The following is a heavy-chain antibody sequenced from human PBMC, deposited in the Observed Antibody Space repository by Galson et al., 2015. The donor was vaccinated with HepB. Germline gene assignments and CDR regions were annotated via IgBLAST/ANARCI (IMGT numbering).Heavy chain of an antibody. V-gene: IGHV3-33*01. Sequence: SLRLSCAASGFDFNNCGMHWVRQAPGKGPKWVAVMWSDGSNKLYADSVKGRFTISRDNSNNTLYLQMNSLGAEDTAVYYCAREGKDGSGTYLDYWGQGTPVTVSS. CDR1: GFDFNNCG. D-gene: IGHD3-10*01. CDR3: AREGKDGSGTYLDY. CDR2: MWSDGSNK. J-gene: IGHJ4*02.